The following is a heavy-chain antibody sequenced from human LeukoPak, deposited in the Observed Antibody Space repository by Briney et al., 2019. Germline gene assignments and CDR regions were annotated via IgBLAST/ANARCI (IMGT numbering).Heavy chain of an antibody. CDR3: ARVFRYSSGWYLDN. CDR1: GGSLRSNSYY. D-gene: IGHD6-19*01. Sequence: SETLSLTCTVSGGSLRSNSYYWGWIRQPPGKGLEWIGSIYYSGSTSYNPSLKTRVTISVDTSKNQFSLKLSSVTAADTAVYYCARVFRYSSGWYLDNWGQGTLVTVSS. J-gene: IGHJ4*02. CDR2: IYYSGST. V-gene: IGHV4-39*07.